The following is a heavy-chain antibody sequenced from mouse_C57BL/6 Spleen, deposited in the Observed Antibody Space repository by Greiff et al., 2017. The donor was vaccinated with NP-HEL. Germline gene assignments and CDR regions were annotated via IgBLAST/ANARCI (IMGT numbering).Heavy chain of an antibody. CDR3: AEGGDYDGFAD. CDR2: IYPGDGDT. CDR1: GYAFSSSW. J-gene: IGHJ3*01. D-gene: IGHD2-4*01. Sequence: VQLQQSGPELVKPGASVKISCKASGYAFSSSWMNWVKQRPGKGLEWIGRIYPGDGDTNYNGKFKGKATLTADKSSSTAYMQLSRLTSEDSAVYFCAEGGDYDGFADWGQGTLVTVSA. V-gene: IGHV1-82*01.